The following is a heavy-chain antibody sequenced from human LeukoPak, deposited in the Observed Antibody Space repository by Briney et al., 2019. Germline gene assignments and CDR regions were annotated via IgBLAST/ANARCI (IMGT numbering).Heavy chain of an antibody. D-gene: IGHD3-10*01. V-gene: IGHV3-30-3*01. CDR2: ISYDGSNK. CDR3: ARDAGHYFDY. CDR1: GFTFSSYA. Sequence: GGSLRLSCAASGFTFSSYAMHWVRQAPGKGLEWVAVISYDGSNKYYADSVKGRFTIYRDNSKNTLYLQMNSLRAEVTAVYYCARDAGHYFDYWGQGTLVTISS. J-gene: IGHJ4*02.